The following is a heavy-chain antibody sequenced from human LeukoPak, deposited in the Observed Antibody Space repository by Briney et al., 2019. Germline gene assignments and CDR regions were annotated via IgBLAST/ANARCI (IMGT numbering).Heavy chain of an antibody. D-gene: IGHD6-19*01. CDR2: ISAYNGNT. Sequence: ASVKVSCKASGYTFTSYGISWVRQAPGQGLEWMGWISAYNGNTNYAQKLQGRVTMTTDTSTSTAYMELRSLRSDDTAVYYCARDLSSGWYQVPYYFDYWGQGTLVTVSS. J-gene: IGHJ4*02. V-gene: IGHV1-18*01. CDR3: ARDLSSGWYQVPYYFDY. CDR1: GYTFTSYG.